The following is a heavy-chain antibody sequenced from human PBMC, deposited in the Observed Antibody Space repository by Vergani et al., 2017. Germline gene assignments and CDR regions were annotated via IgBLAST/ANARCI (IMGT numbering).Heavy chain of an antibody. CDR2: IYTTGST. CDR3: AGDYYGSGGTGLSRGVNWFDP. D-gene: IGHD3-10*01. J-gene: IGHJ5*02. Sequence: QVQLQESGPGLVKPSQTLSLTCTVSGDSISSGSYYWTWIRQPAGKGLEWIGRIYTTGSTNYNPSLKSRVTISIDTPKNQFSLKLSSVTAADTAVYYCAGDYYGSGGTGLSRGVNWFDPWGQGTLLTVSS. CDR1: GDSISSGSYY. V-gene: IGHV4-61*02.